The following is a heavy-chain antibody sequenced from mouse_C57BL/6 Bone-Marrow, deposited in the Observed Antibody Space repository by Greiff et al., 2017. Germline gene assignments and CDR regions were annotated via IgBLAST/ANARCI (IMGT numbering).Heavy chain of an antibody. CDR1: GYTFTSYW. D-gene: IGHD2-4*01. Sequence: QVQLQQSGAELVKPGASVKMSCKASGYTFTSYWITWVKQRPGQGLEWIGDIYPGSGSTNYNEKFKSKATLTVDTSSSTPYMQLSSLTSEDSAVYYCARGCYDYILDYWGQGTTLTVSS. V-gene: IGHV1-55*01. CDR3: ARGCYDYILDY. J-gene: IGHJ2*01. CDR2: IYPGSGST.